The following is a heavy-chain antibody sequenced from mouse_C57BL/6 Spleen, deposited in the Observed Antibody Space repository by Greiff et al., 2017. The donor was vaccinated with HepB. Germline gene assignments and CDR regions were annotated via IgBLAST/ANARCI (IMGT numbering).Heavy chain of an antibody. CDR2: IDPSDSYT. V-gene: IGHV1-50*01. CDR1: GYTFTSYW. CDR3: ARKEGERYFDV. J-gene: IGHJ1*03. Sequence: QVQLQQPGAELVKPGASVKLSCKASGYTFTSYWMQWVKQRPGQGLEWIGEIDPSDSYTNYNQKFKGKATLTVDTSSSTAYMQLSSLTAEDSAVYYGARKEGERYFDVWGTGTTVTVSS. D-gene: IGHD2-13*01.